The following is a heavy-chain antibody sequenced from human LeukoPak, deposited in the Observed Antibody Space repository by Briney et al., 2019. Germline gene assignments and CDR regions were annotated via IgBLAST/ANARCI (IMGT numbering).Heavy chain of an antibody. J-gene: IGHJ4*02. D-gene: IGHD2-15*01. V-gene: IGHV1-69*13. CDR2: IIPIFGTA. CDR1: GGTFSSYA. CDR3: ARDQVSFGFDY. Sequence: GALVKVSCKASGGTFSSYAISWVRQAPGQGLEWMGGIIPIFGTANYAQKFQGRVTITADESTSTAYMELSSLRSEDTAVYYCARDQVSFGFDYWGQGTLVTVSS.